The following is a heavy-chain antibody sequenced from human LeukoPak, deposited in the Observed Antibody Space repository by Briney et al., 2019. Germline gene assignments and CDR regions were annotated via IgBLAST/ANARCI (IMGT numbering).Heavy chain of an antibody. CDR1: GGSLNSDRDS. Sequence: PSQTLSLTCTVSGGSLNSDRDSWSWVRQSAGKGLEWIGYIYHSGSTYYNPSLKSRVTISVDRSKNQFSLKLSSVTAADTAVYYCARGRGGVPAAPMGITFDYWGQGTLVTVSS. V-gene: IGHV4-30-2*06. D-gene: IGHD2-2*01. CDR2: IYHSGST. J-gene: IGHJ4*02. CDR3: ARGRGGVPAAPMGITFDY.